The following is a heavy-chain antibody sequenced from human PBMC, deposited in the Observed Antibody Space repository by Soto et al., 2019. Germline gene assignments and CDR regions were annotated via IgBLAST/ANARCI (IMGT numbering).Heavy chain of an antibody. D-gene: IGHD3-22*01. Sequence: EVQLVESGGGLVQPGGSLRLSCAASGFTFSSYSMNWVRQAPGKGLEWVSYISSSSSTIYYADCVKGRFTISRDNAKNSLYLQMNSLRDEDTAVYYCARDRLDYYDSSGYYPTGDYWGQGTLVTVSS. CDR3: ARDRLDYYDSSGYYPTGDY. V-gene: IGHV3-48*02. CDR2: ISSSSSTI. CDR1: GFTFSSYS. J-gene: IGHJ4*02.